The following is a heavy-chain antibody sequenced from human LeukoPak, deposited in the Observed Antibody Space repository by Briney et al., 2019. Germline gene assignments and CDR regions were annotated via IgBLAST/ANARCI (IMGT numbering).Heavy chain of an antibody. V-gene: IGHV3-74*01. D-gene: IGHD2-2*02. J-gene: IGHJ4*02. CDR1: GFTFGSYW. CDR3: GRGFSIVPAGIPDY. Sequence: PGGSLRLSCAASGFTFGSYWMHWVRQAPGKGLVWVSRINTDGGSTTYADSVKGRFTISRDNAKNTLYLRMNSLRAEDTAVYYCGRGFSIVPAGIPDYWGLGTLVTVSS. CDR2: INTDGGST.